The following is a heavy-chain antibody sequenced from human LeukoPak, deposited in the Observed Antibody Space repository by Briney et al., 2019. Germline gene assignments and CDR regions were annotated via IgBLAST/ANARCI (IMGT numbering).Heavy chain of an antibody. V-gene: IGHV3-23*01. CDR2: VSGSGGGT. D-gene: IGHD2-15*01. Sequence: PGESLRLSCEASGFTFSSYAMSWVRQAPGKGLEWVSGVSGSGGGTYYTGSVKGRFTISRDNSKNTLFLQMNSLRVEDTAVYYCANLRGRGAYACSGASCYSYWGQGTLVTVSP. CDR1: GFTFSSYA. J-gene: IGHJ4*02. CDR3: ANLRGRGAYACSGASCYSY.